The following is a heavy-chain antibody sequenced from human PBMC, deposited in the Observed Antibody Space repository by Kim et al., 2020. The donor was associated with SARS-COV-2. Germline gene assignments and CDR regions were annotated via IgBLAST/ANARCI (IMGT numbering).Heavy chain of an antibody. J-gene: IGHJ6*02. Sequence: GGSLRLSCAASGFTFSSYGMHWVRQAPGKGLEWVAVIWYDGSNKYYADSVKGRFTISRDNSKNTLYLQMNSLRAEDTAVYYCARGGDGYNPPVDYGMDVWGQGSTVTVSS. D-gene: IGHD5-12*01. CDR3: ARGGDGYNPPVDYGMDV. CDR1: GFTFSSYG. CDR2: IWYDGSNK. V-gene: IGHV3-33*01.